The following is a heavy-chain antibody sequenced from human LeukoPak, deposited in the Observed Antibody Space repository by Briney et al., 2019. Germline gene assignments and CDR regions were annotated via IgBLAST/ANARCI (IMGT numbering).Heavy chain of an antibody. CDR1: GGSISSSSYY. J-gene: IGHJ6*02. Sequence: SETLSLTYTVSGGSISSSSYYWGWIRQPPGKGLEWVGSIYYSGSTYYNPSLKSRVTISVDTSKNQFSLKLSSVTAADTAVYYCARDPMVRGDYYYGMDVWGQGTTVTVSS. CDR2: IYYSGST. D-gene: IGHD3-10*01. CDR3: ARDPMVRGDYYYGMDV. V-gene: IGHV4-39*07.